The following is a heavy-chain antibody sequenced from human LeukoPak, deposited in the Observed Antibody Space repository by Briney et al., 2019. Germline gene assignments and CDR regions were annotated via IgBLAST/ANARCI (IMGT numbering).Heavy chain of an antibody. CDR1: GYTLTSYA. V-gene: IGHV1-3*01. J-gene: IGHJ6*02. Sequence: ASVKVSCKASGYTLTSYAMHWVRQAPGQRLEWMGWINAGNGNTKYSQKFQGRVTITRDTSASTAYMELSSLRSEDTAVYYCAAKSPGIAVAGPSQDYYYGMDVWGQGTTVTVSS. CDR2: INAGNGNT. D-gene: IGHD6-19*01. CDR3: AAKSPGIAVAGPSQDYYYGMDV.